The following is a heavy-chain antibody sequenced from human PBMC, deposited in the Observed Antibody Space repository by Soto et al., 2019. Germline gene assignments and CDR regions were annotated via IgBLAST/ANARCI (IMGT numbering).Heavy chain of an antibody. V-gene: IGHV3-30*18. Sequence: QVQLVESGGGVVQPGRSLRLSCAASGFTFSSYGMHWVRQAPGKGLEWVAVISYDGSNKYYADSVKGRFTISRDNSKNTLYLQMNSLRAEDTAVYYCAKYRGGYYPIDYWGQGTLVTVSS. CDR2: ISYDGSNK. CDR1: GFTFSSYG. D-gene: IGHD3-22*01. J-gene: IGHJ4*02. CDR3: AKYRGGYYPIDY.